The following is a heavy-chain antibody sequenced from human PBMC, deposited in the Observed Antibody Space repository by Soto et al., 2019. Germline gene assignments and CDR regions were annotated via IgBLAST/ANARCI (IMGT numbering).Heavy chain of an antibody. CDR3: ASLDYDSSGYYYSGTSYFDY. J-gene: IGHJ4*02. V-gene: IGHV4-59*08. Sequence: SETQSLTCTVSGGSISSYYWSWIRQPPGKGLEWIGYIYYSGSTNYNPSLKSRVTISVDTSKNQFSLKLSSVTAADTAVYYCASLDYDSSGYYYSGTSYFDYWGQGTLVTVSS. CDR1: GGSISSYY. CDR2: IYYSGST. D-gene: IGHD3-22*01.